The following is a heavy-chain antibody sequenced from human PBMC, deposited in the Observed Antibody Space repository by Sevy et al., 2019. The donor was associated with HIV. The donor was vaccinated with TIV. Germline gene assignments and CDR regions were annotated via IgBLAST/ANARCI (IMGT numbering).Heavy chain of an antibody. CDR2: ISSGSSYI. J-gene: IGHJ4*02. CDR1: GFTFSYYT. V-gene: IGHV3-21*03. Sequence: GGSLRLSCAASGFTFSYYTMNWVRQAPGKGLEWVSSISSGSSYIFYADSMKGRFTVSRDNAKNSLFLQMNSLRDDDTALYYCARSTDYYDNSGYDSWGRGTLVTVSS. CDR3: ARSTDYYDNSGYDS. D-gene: IGHD3-22*01.